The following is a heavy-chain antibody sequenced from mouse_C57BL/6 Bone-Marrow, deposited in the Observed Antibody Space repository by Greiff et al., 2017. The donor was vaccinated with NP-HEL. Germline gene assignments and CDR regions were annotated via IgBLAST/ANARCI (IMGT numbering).Heavy chain of an antibody. V-gene: IGHV1-69*01. J-gene: IGHJ3*01. Sequence: QVQLQQPGAELVMPGASVKLSCKASGYTFTSYWMHWVKQRPGQGLEWIGEIDPSDSYTNYNQKFKGKSTLTVDKSASTAYMQISSLTSEDSAVYYCARSDRGSYYGSRAWFAYWGQGTLVTVSA. D-gene: IGHD1-1*01. CDR1: GYTFTSYW. CDR3: ARSDRGSYYGSRAWFAY. CDR2: IDPSDSYT.